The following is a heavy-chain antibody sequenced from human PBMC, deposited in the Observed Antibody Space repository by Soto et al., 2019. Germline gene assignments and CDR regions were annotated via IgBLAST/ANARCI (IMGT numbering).Heavy chain of an antibody. Sequence: QVQLVQSGAEVKKPGASVKVSCKVSGFPLTEFSIHWVRQAPRKGLEWMGAFDAEDGETIYAQKFQGRVTMTEDTSTDTAYMELSSLRSEDTAVYYCATSITISGGWFDPWGQGTLVTVSS. D-gene: IGHD3-10*02. CDR2: FDAEDGET. CDR1: GFPLTEFS. J-gene: IGHJ5*02. CDR3: ATSITISGGWFDP. V-gene: IGHV1-24*01.